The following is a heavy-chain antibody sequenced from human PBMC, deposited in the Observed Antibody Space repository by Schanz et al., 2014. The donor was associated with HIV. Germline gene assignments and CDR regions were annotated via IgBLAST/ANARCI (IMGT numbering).Heavy chain of an antibody. CDR1: GFNFNNYA. CDR2: ISSSGSII. CDR3: AREIIALYGMDV. Sequence: QVQLVESGGGVAQPGRSLRLSCAASGFNFNNYAMTWVRQAPGKGLEWVSHISSSGSIINYADSVKGRFTISRDNAKNSLYLQMNSLRAEDTAVYYCAREIIALYGMDVWGQGTTVTVSS. J-gene: IGHJ6*02. V-gene: IGHV3-11*01.